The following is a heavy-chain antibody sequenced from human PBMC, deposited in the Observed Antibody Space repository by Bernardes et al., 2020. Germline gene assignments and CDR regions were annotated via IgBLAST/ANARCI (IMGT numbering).Heavy chain of an antibody. D-gene: IGHD2-2*01. CDR1: GGSISRAY. CDR2: IYYSGTT. J-gene: IGHJ6*02. Sequence: SEPLSLTCTVSGGSISRAYWSWIRQPPGKGLEWIGYIYYSGTTYYNPSHKSRVTMSVDTSKSQFSLKLTSVTAADTAVYYCARDVVVPVDLGGYYYYAMDVWGQGTTVTVSS. V-gene: IGHV4-59*01. CDR3: ARDVVVPVDLGGYYYYAMDV.